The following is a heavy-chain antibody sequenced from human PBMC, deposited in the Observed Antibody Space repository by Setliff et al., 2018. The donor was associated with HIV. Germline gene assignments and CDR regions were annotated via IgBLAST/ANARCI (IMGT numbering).Heavy chain of an antibody. V-gene: IGHV3-15*01. Sequence: GGSLRLSCAASEFTFSNAWMSWVRQAPGKGLEWVGRIKSKTDGGTTEYPAPVEGRFTISRDASKNTLYLQMNSLKTEDTAVYYCTSLMTAVVYWGQGTMVTVSS. J-gene: IGHJ4*02. D-gene: IGHD4-17*01. CDR1: EFTFSNAW. CDR2: IKSKTDGGTT. CDR3: TSLMTAVVY.